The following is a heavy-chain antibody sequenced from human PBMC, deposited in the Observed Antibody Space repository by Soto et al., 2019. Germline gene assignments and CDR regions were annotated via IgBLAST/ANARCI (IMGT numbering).Heavy chain of an antibody. CDR2: IRGDGRST. J-gene: IGHJ4*02. D-gene: IGHD6-13*01. CDR1: GFTFSTYW. CDR3: GRDLHIAAADY. Sequence: EVQLVESGGGLVQPGGSLRLSCTASGFTFSTYWIHWVRQAPGKGLVWVSRIRGDGRSTNYADSVKGRFTISRDNAKNTVYLQMNSLRAEDTAVYYCGRDLHIAAADYWGQGTLVTVSS. V-gene: IGHV3-74*01.